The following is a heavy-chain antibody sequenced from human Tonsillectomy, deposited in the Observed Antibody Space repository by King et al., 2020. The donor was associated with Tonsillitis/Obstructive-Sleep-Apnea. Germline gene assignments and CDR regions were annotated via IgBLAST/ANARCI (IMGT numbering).Heavy chain of an antibody. CDR3: VRHSGEGDYYYLMDG. V-gene: IGHV4-39*01. CDR1: GGSISSKNYY. CDR2: IYYSGTT. J-gene: IGHJ6*03. Sequence: LQLQESGPGLVKPSETLSLTCTVSGGSISSKNYYWGWIRQTPMKGLEWIGTIYYSGTTYYTPSLKSRVTISLDTSRDQFSLRLFSVTAADTAVYYCVRHSGEGDYYYLMDGWGKGTTVTVSS. D-gene: IGHD1-26*01.